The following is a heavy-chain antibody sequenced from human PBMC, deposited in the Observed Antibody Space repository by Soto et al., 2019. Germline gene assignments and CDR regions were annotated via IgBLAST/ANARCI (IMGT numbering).Heavy chain of an antibody. CDR3: ARHVEGVFWFDP. D-gene: IGHD2-15*01. V-gene: IGHV4-59*08. J-gene: IGHJ5*02. Sequence: PSETLSLTCTVSGGSISSYYWSWIRQPPGKGLEWIGYIYYSGSTNYNPSLKSRVTISVDTSKNQFSLKLSSVTAADTAVYYCARHVEGVFWFDPWGQGTLVTVSS. CDR1: GGSISSYY. CDR2: IYYSGST.